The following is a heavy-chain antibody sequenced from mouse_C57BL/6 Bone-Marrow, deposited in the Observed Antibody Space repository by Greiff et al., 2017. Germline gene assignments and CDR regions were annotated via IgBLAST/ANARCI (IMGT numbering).Heavy chain of an antibody. J-gene: IGHJ3*01. Sequence: EVQLQQSGAELVRPGASVKLSCTASGFNIKDDYMHWVKQRPEQGLEWIGWIDPENGDTEYASKFQGKATITADTSSNTAYLQLSSLTSEDTAVYYCTPYYYGSSYGAYWGQGTLVTVSA. CDR2: IDPENGDT. CDR3: TPYYYGSSYGAY. CDR1: GFNIKDDY. V-gene: IGHV14-4*01. D-gene: IGHD1-1*01.